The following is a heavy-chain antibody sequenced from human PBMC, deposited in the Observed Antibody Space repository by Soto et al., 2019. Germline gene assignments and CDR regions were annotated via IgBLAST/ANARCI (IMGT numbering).Heavy chain of an antibody. D-gene: IGHD2-2*01. V-gene: IGHV1-69*13. J-gene: IGHJ6*02. Sequence: ASVKVSCKASGGTFSSYAISWVRQAPGQGLEWMGGIIPIFGTANYAQKFQGRVTITADESTSTAYMELSSLRSEDTAVYYCASTDIVVVPAAIPTVFMDAWGQGTTVTVSS. CDR2: IIPIFGTA. CDR1: GGTFSSYA. CDR3: ASTDIVVVPAAIPTVFMDA.